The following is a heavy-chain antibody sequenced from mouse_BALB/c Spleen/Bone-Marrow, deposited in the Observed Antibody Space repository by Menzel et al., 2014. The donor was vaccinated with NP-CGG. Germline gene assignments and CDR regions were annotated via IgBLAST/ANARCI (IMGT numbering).Heavy chain of an antibody. CDR3: ARRSDLRASMDY. CDR1: GFTFSSYA. CDR2: ISSGSSDT. V-gene: IGHV5-9-3*01. Sequence: EVNLVESGGGLVKPGGSLKLSCTTSGFTFSSYAMSWVRQTPEKRLEWVAVISSGSSDTCYPDSVEGRFTVARDNAKNTLYLQMSSLRSEDTALYYCARRSDLRASMDYWGQGTSVTVSS. D-gene: IGHD3-1*01. J-gene: IGHJ4*01.